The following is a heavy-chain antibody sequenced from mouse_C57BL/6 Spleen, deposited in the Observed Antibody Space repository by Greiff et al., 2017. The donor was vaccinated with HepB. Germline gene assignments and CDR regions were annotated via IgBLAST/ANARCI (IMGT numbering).Heavy chain of an antibody. CDR3: ARGLTGTAWFAY. CDR1: GYTFTSYW. V-gene: IGHV1-52*01. J-gene: IGHJ3*01. D-gene: IGHD4-1*01. CDR2: IDPSDSET. Sequence: QVQLQQPGAELVRPGSSVKLSCKASGYTFTSYWMHWVKQRPIQGLEWIGNIDPSDSETHYNQKFKDKATLTVDKSSSTAYMQLSSLTSEDSAVYYCARGLTGTAWFAYWGQGTLVTVSA.